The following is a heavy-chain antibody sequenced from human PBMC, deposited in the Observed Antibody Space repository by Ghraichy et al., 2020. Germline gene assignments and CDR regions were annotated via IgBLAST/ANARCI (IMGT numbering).Heavy chain of an antibody. CDR1: GFTFSSNG. CDR3: AREGGIYVFDY. CDR2: ISGSSSSI. V-gene: IGHV3-48*02. J-gene: IGHJ4*02. D-gene: IGHD1-26*01. Sequence: GESLNISCAASGFTFSSNGMNWVRQTPGKGLEWVSYISGSSSSIYYADSVKGRFTISRDNAKNLLYLQINSLRDEDTAVYYCAREGGIYVFDYWGQGTLVTVSS.